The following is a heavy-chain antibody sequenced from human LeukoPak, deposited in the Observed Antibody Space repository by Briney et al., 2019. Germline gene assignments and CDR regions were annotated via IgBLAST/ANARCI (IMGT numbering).Heavy chain of an antibody. V-gene: IGHV4-59*01. Sequence: SETLSLTCTVSGGSISSYYWSWIRQPPGKGLDWIGYIYYSGSTNYNPSLKSRVTISVDTSKNQFSLKLSSVTAADTAVYYCARDLDGSATNWFDPWGQGTLVTVSS. J-gene: IGHJ5*02. CDR3: ARDLDGSATNWFDP. CDR2: IYYSGST. D-gene: IGHD3-10*01. CDR1: GGSISSYY.